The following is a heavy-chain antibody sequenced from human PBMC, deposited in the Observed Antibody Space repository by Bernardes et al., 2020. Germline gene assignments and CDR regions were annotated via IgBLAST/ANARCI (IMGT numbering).Heavy chain of an antibody. J-gene: IGHJ5*02. CDR2: ISCSGGST. D-gene: IGHD5-18*01. CDR3: AKDPLTAWGYYWFDP. V-gene: IGHV3-23*01. CDR1: GFTFSNYA. Sequence: GGSLRLSCAASGFTFSNYAMNWVRQAPGKGLEWVSGISCSGGSTYYADSVKGRFTISRDNSKNTLYLQVNSLRAEDTAVYYCAKDPLTAWGYYWFDPWGQGTLVTVSS.